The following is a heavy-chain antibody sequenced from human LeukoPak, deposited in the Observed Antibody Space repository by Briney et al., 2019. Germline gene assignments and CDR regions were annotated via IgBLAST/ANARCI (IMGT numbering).Heavy chain of an antibody. V-gene: IGHV4-39*01. J-gene: IGHJ4*02. Sequence: PSETLSLTCTVSGGSISSGGYYWSWIRQHPGKGLEWIGSIYNSGSIVYKLSLKSRLTISVDTSKNQFSLRLSSVTAADTAVYYCARNVTHGLFDQWGQGTLVTVSS. D-gene: IGHD2-21*02. CDR1: GGSISSGGYY. CDR2: IYNSGSI. CDR3: ARNVTHGLFDQ.